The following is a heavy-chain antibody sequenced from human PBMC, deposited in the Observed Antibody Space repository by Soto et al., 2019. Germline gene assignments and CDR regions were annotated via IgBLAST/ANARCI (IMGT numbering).Heavy chain of an antibody. J-gene: IGHJ4*02. V-gene: IGHV1-18*01. CDR1: GYTFTNYG. Sequence: QVQLVQSGAEVKKPGASVTVSCKASGYTFTNYGINWVRQAPGQGLECMGLISAYSGHTNYAQKLQDRVTMTTDTSTSTSYMELRSLRSDDTAVYYCARRPHLADNVELDYWGQGTLVTVSS. CDR3: ARRPHLADNVELDY. D-gene: IGHD6-19*01. CDR2: ISAYSGHT.